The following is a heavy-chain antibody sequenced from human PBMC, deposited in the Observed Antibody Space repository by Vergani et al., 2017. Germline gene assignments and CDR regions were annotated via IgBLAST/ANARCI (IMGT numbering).Heavy chain of an antibody. D-gene: IGHD2-21*01. CDR1: GFSFRNAW. Sequence: EVQLVESGGGIVKPGGSLRLSCVASGFSFRNAWMNWVRRTPGKGLEWVGRIKSTFDRGTTDFAAAVKGRFTISRDDSKNTVCLQMNGLKTEDICVYYCTTDPRYCGDGSCYWLRDHHYYGMDVWGQGTTVTVSS. V-gene: IGHV3-15*07. J-gene: IGHJ6*02. CDR2: IKSTFDRGTT. CDR3: TTDPRYCGDGSCYWLRDHHYYGMDV.